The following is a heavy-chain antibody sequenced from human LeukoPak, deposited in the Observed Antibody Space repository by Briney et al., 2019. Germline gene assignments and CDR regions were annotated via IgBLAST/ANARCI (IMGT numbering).Heavy chain of an antibody. D-gene: IGHD3-9*01. CDR1: GGSISSYY. V-gene: IGHV4-59*01. Sequence: PSETLSLTCTVSGGSISSYYWSWIRQPPGKGLEWIGYIYYSGSTNYNPSLKSRVTISVDTSKNQFSLKLSSVTAADTAVYYCARGGSSWIRYFGWFPDYWGQGTLVTVSS. CDR3: ARGGSSWIRYFGWFPDY. J-gene: IGHJ4*02. CDR2: IYYSGST.